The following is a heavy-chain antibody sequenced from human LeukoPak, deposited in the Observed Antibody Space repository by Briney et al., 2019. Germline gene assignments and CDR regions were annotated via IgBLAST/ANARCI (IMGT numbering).Heavy chain of an antibody. Sequence: GASVKVSCKASGYTFTSYAMHWVRQAPGQRLEWMGWINAGNGNTKYSQKFQGRVTITRDTSASTAYMELSSLRSEDTAVYYCARVHQSSSWLNWFDPWGQGTLVTVSS. D-gene: IGHD6-13*01. V-gene: IGHV1-3*01. CDR3: ARVHQSSSWLNWFDP. CDR2: INAGNGNT. CDR1: GYTFTSYA. J-gene: IGHJ5*02.